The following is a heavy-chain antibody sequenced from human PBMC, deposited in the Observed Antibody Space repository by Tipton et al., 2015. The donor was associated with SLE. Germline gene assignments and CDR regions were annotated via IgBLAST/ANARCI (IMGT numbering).Heavy chain of an antibody. CDR3: ARGGGIRFLEWAYYYMYV. J-gene: IGHJ6*03. CDR2: IYYSGST. V-gene: IGHV4-59*01. D-gene: IGHD3-3*01. Sequence: TLSLTCTVSGGSISSYNWSWIRQPPGKGLEWIGYIYYSGSTNYNPSLKSRVTISVDTSKNQFSLKLSSVTAADTAVYYCARGGGIRFLEWAYYYMYVWGKGTSVTVSS. CDR1: GGSISSYN.